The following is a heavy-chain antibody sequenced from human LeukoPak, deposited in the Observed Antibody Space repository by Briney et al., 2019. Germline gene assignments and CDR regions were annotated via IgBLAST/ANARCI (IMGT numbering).Heavy chain of an antibody. J-gene: IGHJ4*02. CDR3: ARDLSGVTGYTYGRGIDY. D-gene: IGHD5-18*01. V-gene: IGHV3-7*01. CDR1: GFTFNSYA. Sequence: GGSLRLSCAASGFTFNSYAMSWVRQAPGKGLEWVANIKKDGSEKCYVDSVKGRFTISRDNAKTSLYLQMNSLRAEDTAVYYCARDLSGVTGYTYGRGIDYRGQGTLVTVSS. CDR2: IKKDGSEK.